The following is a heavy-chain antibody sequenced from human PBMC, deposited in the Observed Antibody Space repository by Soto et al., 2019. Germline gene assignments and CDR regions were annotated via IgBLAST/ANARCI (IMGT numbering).Heavy chain of an antibody. CDR3: ARGACSSTSCYTLDYYYYGMDV. CDR2: IIPIFGTA. J-gene: IGHJ6*02. D-gene: IGHD2-2*02. CDR1: GGTFSSYA. V-gene: IGHV1-69*13. Sequence: WASVKVTCKASGGTFSSYAISWVRLAPGQGLEWMGGIIPIFGTANYAQKFQGRVTITADESTSTAYMELSSLRSEDTAVYYCARGACSSTSCYTLDYYYYGMDVWGQGTTVTVPS.